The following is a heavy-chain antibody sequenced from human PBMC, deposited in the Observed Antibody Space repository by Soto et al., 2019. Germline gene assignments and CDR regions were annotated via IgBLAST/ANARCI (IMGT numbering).Heavy chain of an antibody. D-gene: IGHD3-3*01. Sequence: SVKVSCKASGGTFSSYDTSWVRQAPGQGLEWMGGIIPKFGTTNYAQKFQGRVTITADESTSTAYMDLSSLRFEDTAMYYCARGLRRSHYYSDYYGMDVWGQGTMVTVSS. CDR2: IIPKFGTT. CDR3: ARGLRRSHYYSDYYGMDV. J-gene: IGHJ6*02. CDR1: GGTFSSYD. V-gene: IGHV1-69*13.